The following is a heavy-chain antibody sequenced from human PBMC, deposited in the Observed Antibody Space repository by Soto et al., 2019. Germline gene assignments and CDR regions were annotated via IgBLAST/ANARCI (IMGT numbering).Heavy chain of an antibody. CDR2: IKQDGSEK. D-gene: IGHD3-9*01. V-gene: IGHV3-7*01. Sequence: EVQLVESGGGLVQPGGSLRLSCAASGFTFSSYWMSWVRQAPGKGLEWVANIKQDGSEKYYVDSVKGRFTISRDNAKNSLYLQMNSLRAEDTAVYYCARVGVAYYEILTGYYSTPYYFDYWGQGTLVTVSS. CDR3: ARVGVAYYEILTGYYSTPYYFDY. CDR1: GFTFSSYW. J-gene: IGHJ4*02.